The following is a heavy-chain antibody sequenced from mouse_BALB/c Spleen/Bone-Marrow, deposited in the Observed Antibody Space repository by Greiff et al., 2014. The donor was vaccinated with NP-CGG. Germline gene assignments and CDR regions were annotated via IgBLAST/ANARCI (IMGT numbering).Heavy chain of an antibody. J-gene: IGHJ2*01. D-gene: IGHD2-1*01. V-gene: IGHV1-69*02. CDR3: ARGLYGNSGY. Sequence: QVHVKQSGAELVKPGASVKLSCKASGYTFTSYWMHWVKQRPGQGLEWIGEIDPSDSYTNYNQKFKGKATLTVDKSSSTAYMQLGSLTSEDSAVYYCARGLYGNSGYWGQGTTLTVSS. CDR1: GYTFTSYW. CDR2: IDPSDSYT.